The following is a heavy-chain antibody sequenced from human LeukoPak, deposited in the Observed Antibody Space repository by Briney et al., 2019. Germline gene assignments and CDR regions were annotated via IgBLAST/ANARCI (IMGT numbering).Heavy chain of an antibody. CDR2: ISGSGGST. CDR3: AKLWDSGTYFYFDY. J-gene: IGHJ4*02. CDR1: GFTFSSYA. D-gene: IGHD1-26*01. Sequence: GGSLRLSCAASGFTFSSYAMSWVRQAPGKGLEWVSTISGSGGSTYYADSVKGRFTISRDNSKNTLYLQMNSLRAEDTAAYYCAKLWDSGTYFYFDYWGQGTRVTVSS. V-gene: IGHV3-23*01.